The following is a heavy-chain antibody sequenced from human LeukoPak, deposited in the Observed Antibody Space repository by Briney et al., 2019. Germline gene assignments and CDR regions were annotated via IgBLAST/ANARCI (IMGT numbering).Heavy chain of an antibody. V-gene: IGHV3-15*01. CDR1: GFTFSSYW. D-gene: IGHD3-10*01. CDR3: TTGSAYTSGFDP. Sequence: GGSLRLSCAASGFTFSSYWMSWVRQAPGKGLEWVGRIKSKTDGGTTDYAAPVKGRFTISRDDSKNTLYLQMNSLKTEDTAVYYCTTGSAYTSGFDPWGQGTLVTVSS. J-gene: IGHJ5*02. CDR2: IKSKTDGGTT.